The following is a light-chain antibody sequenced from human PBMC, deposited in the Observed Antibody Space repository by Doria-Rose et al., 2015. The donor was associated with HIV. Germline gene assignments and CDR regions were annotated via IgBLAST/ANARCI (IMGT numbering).Light chain of an antibody. V-gene: IGKV1-39*01. CDR2: AAS. CDR1: RTVNTS. CDR3: QQTYSSPKWT. J-gene: IGKJ1*01. Sequence: SASIGDRVTITYRSPRTVNTSLNWFQQEPGKAPKLLIYAASRLQSGVPSRFSGSGSGTDFTLTISGLQTGDFATYYGQQTYSSPKWTVGQGKKVE.